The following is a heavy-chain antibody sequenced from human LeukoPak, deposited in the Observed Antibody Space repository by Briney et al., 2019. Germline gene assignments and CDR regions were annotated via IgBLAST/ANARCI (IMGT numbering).Heavy chain of an antibody. CDR2: INHSGST. V-gene: IGHV4-34*01. Sequence: PSETLSLTCAVYGGSFSGCYWSWIRQPPGKGLEWIGEINHSGSTNYNPSLKSRVTISVDTSKNQFSLKLSSVTAADTAVYYCARGRGSTSCLDYWGQGTLVTVSS. CDR3: ARGRGSTSCLDY. CDR1: GGSFSGCY. D-gene: IGHD2-2*01. J-gene: IGHJ4*02.